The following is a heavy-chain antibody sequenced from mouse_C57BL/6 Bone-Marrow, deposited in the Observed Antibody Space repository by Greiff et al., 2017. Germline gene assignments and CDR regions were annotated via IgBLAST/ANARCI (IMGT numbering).Heavy chain of an antibody. CDR2: ISSGGSYT. Sequence: EVKVVESGGDLVKPGGSLKLSCAASGFTFSSYGMSWVRQTPDKRLEWVATISSGGSYTYYPDSVKGRFTISRDNAKNTLYLQMSSLKSEDTAMYYCARRRVTTSYAMDYWGQGTSVTVSS. CDR3: ARRRVTTSYAMDY. V-gene: IGHV5-6*02. J-gene: IGHJ4*01. D-gene: IGHD2-2*01. CDR1: GFTFSSYG.